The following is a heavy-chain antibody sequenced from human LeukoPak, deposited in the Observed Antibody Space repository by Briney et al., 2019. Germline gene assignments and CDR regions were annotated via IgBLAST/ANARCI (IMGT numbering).Heavy chain of an antibody. CDR1: GFTFRSYW. CDR3: ARDTEY. J-gene: IGHJ4*02. CDR2: ISSDGRTT. D-gene: IGHD6-6*01. V-gene: IGHV3-74*01. Sequence: GGSPRLSCAASGFTFRSYWMHWVRQAPGKGLVWVSYISSDGRTTTYADSVRGRFTISRDNAKNTLYLQMNSLRAEDTAVYYCARDTEYWGQGTLVSVSS.